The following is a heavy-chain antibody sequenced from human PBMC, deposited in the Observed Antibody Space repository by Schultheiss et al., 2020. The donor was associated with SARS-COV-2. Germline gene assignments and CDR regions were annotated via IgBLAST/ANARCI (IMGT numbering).Heavy chain of an antibody. J-gene: IGHJ2*01. CDR2: IYHSGST. CDR3: AREGGVVVTAINWYFDL. CDR1: GGSISSSNW. Sequence: SETLSLTCAVSGGSISSSNWWSWVRQPPGKGLEWIGEIYHSGSTNYNPSLKSRVTISVDKSKNQFSLKLSSVTAADTAVYYCAREGGVVVTAINWYFDLWGRGTLVTVSS. D-gene: IGHD2-21*02. V-gene: IGHV4-4*02.